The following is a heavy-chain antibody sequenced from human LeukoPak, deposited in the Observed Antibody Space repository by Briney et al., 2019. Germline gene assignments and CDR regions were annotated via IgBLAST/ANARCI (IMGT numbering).Heavy chain of an antibody. CDR3: ARAPGESAFDI. Sequence: SETLSLTCTVSGDSISSYYWSWIRQPAGKGLEWIGYIYHSGSTYYNPSLKSRVTISVDRSKNQFSLKLSSVTAADTAVYYCARAPGESAFDIWGQGTMVTVSS. D-gene: IGHD3-16*01. CDR2: IYHSGST. CDR1: GDSISSYY. J-gene: IGHJ3*02. V-gene: IGHV4-59*12.